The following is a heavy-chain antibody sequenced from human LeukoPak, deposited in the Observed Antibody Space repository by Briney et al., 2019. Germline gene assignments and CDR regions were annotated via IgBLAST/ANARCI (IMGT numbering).Heavy chain of an antibody. V-gene: IGHV4-59*07. CDR3: ARGPPTLYSYYGMDV. CDR1: GGSISSYY. J-gene: IGHJ6*02. Sequence: SDTLSLTCTVSGGSISSYYWSWIRQPPGKGLEWIGYIYYSGSTNYNPSLKSRVTISVDTSKNQFSLKLSSVTAADTAVYYCARGPPTLYSYYGMDVWGQGTTVTVSS. CDR2: IYYSGST.